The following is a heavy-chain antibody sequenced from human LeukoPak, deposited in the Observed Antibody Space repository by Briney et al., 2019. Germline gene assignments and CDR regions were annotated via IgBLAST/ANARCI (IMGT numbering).Heavy chain of an antibody. CDR1: GHSITSGSF. V-gene: IGHV4-38-2*01. J-gene: IGHJ4*02. Sequence: SETLSLTCAVSGHSITSGSFWGWVQQPPGKGLEWIGSIYHSGSAYYNPSLKSRVTISVDTSKNQFSLKLSSVTAADTAVYYCARRAIVGATYDYWGQGTLVTVSS. CDR2: IYHSGSA. CDR3: ARRAIVGATYDY. D-gene: IGHD1-26*01.